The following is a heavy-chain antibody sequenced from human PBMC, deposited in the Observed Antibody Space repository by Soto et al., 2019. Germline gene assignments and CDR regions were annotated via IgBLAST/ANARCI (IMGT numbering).Heavy chain of an antibody. V-gene: IGHV1-18*04. D-gene: IGHD2-2*01. CDR1: GYRFSTYG. CDR2: TSTNNDDR. CDR3: ARERYVASSNSHFDS. Sequence: ASVKVSCKASGYRFSTYGINWVRQAPGQGLEWLGWTSTNNDDRNYAQKFRGRVTFTTDTSTSTAYMELRSLISDDTAVYFCARERYVASSNSHFDSWGQGTQVTVSS. J-gene: IGHJ4*02.